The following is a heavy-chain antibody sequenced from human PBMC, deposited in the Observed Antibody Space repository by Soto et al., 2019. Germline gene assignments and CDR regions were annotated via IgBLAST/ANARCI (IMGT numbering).Heavy chain of an antibody. CDR3: RLPMVRGVTWSFDY. Sequence: GGSLRLSCAASGFTFSSYGMHWVRQAPGKGLEWVAVISYDGSNKYYADSVKGRFTISRDNSKNTLYLQMNSLRAEDTAVYYCRLPMVRGVTWSFDYWGQGTLVTVSS. J-gene: IGHJ4*02. CDR2: ISYDGSNK. D-gene: IGHD3-10*01. V-gene: IGHV3-30*03. CDR1: GFTFSSYG.